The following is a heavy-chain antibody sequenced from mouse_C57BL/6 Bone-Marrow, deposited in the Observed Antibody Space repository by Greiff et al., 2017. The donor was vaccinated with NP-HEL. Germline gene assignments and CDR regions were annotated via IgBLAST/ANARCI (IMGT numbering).Heavy chain of an antibody. V-gene: IGHV5-17*01. CDR3: ARFPRYYPYYYAMDY. D-gene: IGHD2-3*01. CDR2: ISSGSSTI. CDR1: GFTFSDYG. Sequence: EVMLVESGGGLVKPGGSLKLSCAASGFTFSDYGMHWVRQAPEKGLEWVAYISSGSSTIYYADTVKGRFTISRDNAKNTLFLQMTSLRSEDTAMYYCARFPRYYPYYYAMDYWGQGTSVTVSS. J-gene: IGHJ4*01.